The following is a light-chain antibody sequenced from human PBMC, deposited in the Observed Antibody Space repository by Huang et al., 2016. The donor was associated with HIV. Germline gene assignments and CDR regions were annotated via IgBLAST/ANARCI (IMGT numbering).Light chain of an antibody. CDR3: QQYNNWHLT. J-gene: IGKJ4*01. V-gene: IGKV3-15*01. CDR1: QSVSTN. CDR2: GST. Sequence: IVMTQTPATLPVSPGGRATLSCRASQSVSTNLAWYQQKPGQTPRLIIYGSTTRATCVPARFSGSGSGTDFTLTINSLQSEDFGIYYCQQYNNWHLTFGGGTKV.